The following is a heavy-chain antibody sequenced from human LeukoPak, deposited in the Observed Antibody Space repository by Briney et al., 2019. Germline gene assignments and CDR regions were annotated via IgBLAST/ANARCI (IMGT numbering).Heavy chain of an antibody. Sequence: PSETLSLTCAVYGGSFSGYYWSWIRQPPGKGLEWIGEINHSGSTNYNPSLKSRVTISVDTSKNQFSLKLSSVTAADTAVYYCARGLESWSGYYTGIGWGQGTLVTVSS. CDR2: INHSGST. CDR3: ARGLESWSGYYTGIG. CDR1: GGSFSGYY. D-gene: IGHD3-3*01. V-gene: IGHV4-34*01. J-gene: IGHJ4*02.